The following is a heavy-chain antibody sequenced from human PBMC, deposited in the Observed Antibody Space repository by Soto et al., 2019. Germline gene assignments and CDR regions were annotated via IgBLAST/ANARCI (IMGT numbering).Heavy chain of an antibody. J-gene: IGHJ6*02. CDR3: AKAYDSSGYYWEGYYGMDV. CDR1: GFTFDDYT. D-gene: IGHD3-22*01. V-gene: IGHV3-43*01. CDR2: ISWDGGST. Sequence: PGGSLRLSCAASGFTFDDYTMHWVRQAPGKGLEWVSLISWDGGSTYYADSVKGRFTISRDNSKNSLYLQMNSLRTEDTALYYCAKAYDSSGYYWEGYYGMDVWGQGTTVTVSS.